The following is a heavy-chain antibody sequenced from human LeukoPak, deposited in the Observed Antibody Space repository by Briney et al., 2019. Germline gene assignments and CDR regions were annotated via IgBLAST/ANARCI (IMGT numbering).Heavy chain of an antibody. V-gene: IGHV3-23*01. D-gene: IGHD2-15*01. J-gene: IGHJ6*03. CDR3: AKRGGTESFYYYYYMDV. Sequence: SGGSLRLSCAASGFTFSSYDMTWVRQTPGKGLEWVSLISRSGGTTYYADSVKGRFTISRDNSKNTLYLQMNSLRAEDTAEYYCAKRGGTESFYYYYYMDVWGKGTTVTVSS. CDR2: ISRSGGTT. CDR1: GFTFSSYD.